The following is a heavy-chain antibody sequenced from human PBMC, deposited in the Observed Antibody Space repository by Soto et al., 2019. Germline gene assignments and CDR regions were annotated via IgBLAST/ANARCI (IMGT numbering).Heavy chain of an antibody. CDR3: AAWAEGATEVH. V-gene: IGHV3-33*01. CDR1: VFSFSVYG. CDR2: IWYDASKQ. Sequence: GPLRLSCETSVFSFSVYGMHWVRQAPGKGLEWVAVIWYDASKQFYAASVEGRFTISRDNSKAILYLQMNSLRAEDTAVYYCAAWAEGATEVHWGQGTLVTVSS. D-gene: IGHD2-15*01. J-gene: IGHJ4*02.